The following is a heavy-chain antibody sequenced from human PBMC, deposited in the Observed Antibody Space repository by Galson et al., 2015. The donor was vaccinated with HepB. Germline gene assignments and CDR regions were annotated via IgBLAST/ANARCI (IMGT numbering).Heavy chain of an antibody. D-gene: IGHD6-13*01. J-gene: IGHJ4*02. CDR3: ARINGYSSSWYYDY. Sequence: PALVKPTQTLTLTCTFSGFSLSTSGMCVSWIRQPPGKALEWLARIDWDDDKYYSTSLKTRLTISKDTSKNQVVLTMTNMDPVDTATYYCARINGYSSSWYYDYWGQGTLVTVSS. V-gene: IGHV2-70*11. CDR1: GFSLSTSGMC. CDR2: IDWDDDK.